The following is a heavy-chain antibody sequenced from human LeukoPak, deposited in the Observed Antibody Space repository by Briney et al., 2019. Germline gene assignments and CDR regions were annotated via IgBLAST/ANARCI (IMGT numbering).Heavy chain of an antibody. D-gene: IGHD6-19*01. J-gene: IGHJ4*02. Sequence: GGSLRLSCAASGFTFNNAWMSWVRQAPGKGLEWVGHITSKTDGGTTDYAAPVKGRFTTSRDDSQNTLYLQMDSLKTEDTAVYYCISRAYNTGWVRDVGYWGQGTLVTVSS. CDR1: GFTFNNAW. V-gene: IGHV3-15*01. CDR2: ITSKTDGGTT. CDR3: ISRAYNTGWVRDVGY.